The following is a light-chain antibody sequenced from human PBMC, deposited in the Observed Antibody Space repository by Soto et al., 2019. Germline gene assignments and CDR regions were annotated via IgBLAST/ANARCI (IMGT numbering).Light chain of an antibody. CDR3: QQYNIYSWT. Sequence: DIQMTQSPSTLSASVGDRVTITCRASQSIHSWLAWYQQKPGKAPKLLIYDASSLESGVASRFSGSGSGTEFTLTISSLQPDDFAVYYCQQYNIYSWTFGQGTKVDIK. V-gene: IGKV1-5*01. CDR2: DAS. J-gene: IGKJ1*01. CDR1: QSIHSW.